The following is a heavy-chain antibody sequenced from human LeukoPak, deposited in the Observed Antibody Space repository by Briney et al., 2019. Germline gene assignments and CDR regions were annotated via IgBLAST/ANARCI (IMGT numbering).Heavy chain of an antibody. Sequence: SETLSLSCTVSGGSNNSFYWSWIRHPPGKGLEWSGYTHPSANTNYSPSLKSRVTISIDMSSNPFSLKLSPVTDAEAAVYYCARKAPKTGWFDPWGQGTLVTVSS. J-gene: IGHJ5*02. V-gene: IGHV4-4*09. CDR3: ARKAPKTGWFDP. CDR2: THPSANT. CDR1: GGSNNSFY.